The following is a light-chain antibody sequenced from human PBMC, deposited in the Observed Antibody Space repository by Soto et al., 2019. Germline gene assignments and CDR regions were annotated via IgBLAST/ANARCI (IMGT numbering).Light chain of an antibody. CDR3: MQPLQSWT. J-gene: IGKJ1*01. CDR1: QILLHSNGYNY. V-gene: IGKV2-28*01. CDR2: LGS. Sequence: DIVLTQSPLSLPVTLVEPASISCRSSQILLHSNGYNYLDWYLQKPGQSPQLLIYLGSNRASGVPDGFSGSGSGTDFTLKISRVEAEDVGVYYCMQPLQSWTFGQGTKVDIK.